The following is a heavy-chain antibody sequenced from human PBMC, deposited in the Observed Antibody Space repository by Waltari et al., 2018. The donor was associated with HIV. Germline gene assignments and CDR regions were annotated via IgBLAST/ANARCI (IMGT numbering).Heavy chain of an antibody. CDR3: TTVGGGTRDY. D-gene: IGHD3-16*01. Sequence: EVLLVESGGGLGKPGGSLRLSCAASGFTFSDAWMSWVRQGPGKGLEWVGRIKSNTDGGTTDYAAPVKGRFTIARDDSKTMLYLEMNSLKTEDTAVYYCTTVGGGTRDYWGQGTLSTVSS. J-gene: IGHJ4*02. V-gene: IGHV3-15*01. CDR1: GFTFSDAW. CDR2: IKSNTDGGTT.